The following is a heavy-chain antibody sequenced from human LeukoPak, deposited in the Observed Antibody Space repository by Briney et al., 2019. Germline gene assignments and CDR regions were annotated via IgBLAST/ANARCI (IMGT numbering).Heavy chain of an antibody. CDR1: GFTFDDYA. CDR2: ISWNSGSI. CDR3: AKGLVGSSIADFFDY. Sequence: PGGSLRLSCAASGFTFDDYAMHWVRQGPGKGLEWVSGISWNSGSIGYADSVKGRFTIPRDNAKNSLYLQMNSLRGEDMALYYCAKGLVGSSIADFFDYWGQGILVTVSS. J-gene: IGHJ4*02. V-gene: IGHV3-9*03. D-gene: IGHD6-6*01.